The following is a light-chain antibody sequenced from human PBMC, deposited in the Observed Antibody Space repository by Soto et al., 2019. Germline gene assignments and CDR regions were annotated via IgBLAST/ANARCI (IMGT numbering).Light chain of an antibody. J-gene: IGKJ1*01. CDR1: QNIDMY. CDR2: GAS. V-gene: IGKV1-39*01. Sequence: DIHMTQSPSSLSASVGDTATITCRASQNIDMYLNWYQQKPGKAPRVLISGASNLQSGVPSRFSGSGSGTDITLTISSLQPEDFASYFCQHTFNSPPRKFGQGTKVDIK. CDR3: QHTFNSPPRK.